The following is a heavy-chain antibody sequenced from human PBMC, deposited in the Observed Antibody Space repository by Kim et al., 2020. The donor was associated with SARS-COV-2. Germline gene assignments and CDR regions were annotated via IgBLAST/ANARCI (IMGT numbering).Heavy chain of an antibody. CDR2: ISGSGGST. D-gene: IGHD3-10*01. J-gene: IGHJ6*02. CDR3: AKDYYYGSGSFPHGMDV. Sequence: GGSLRLSCAASGFTFSSYAMSWVRQAPGKGLEWVSAISGSGGSTYYADSVKGRFTISRDNSKNTLYLQMNSLRAEDTAVYYCAKDYYYGSGSFPHGMDVWGQGTTVTVSS. CDR1: GFTFSSYA. V-gene: IGHV3-23*01.